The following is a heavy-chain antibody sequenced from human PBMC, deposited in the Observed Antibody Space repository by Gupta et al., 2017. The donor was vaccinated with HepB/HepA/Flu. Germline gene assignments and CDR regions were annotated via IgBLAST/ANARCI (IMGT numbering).Heavy chain of an antibody. D-gene: IGHD2-2*01. J-gene: IGHJ4*02. V-gene: IGHV3-15*01. CDR2: IKSKTDGGTT. CDR1: GITFPNAW. CDR3: TTDCSSTSAKFDY. Sequence: EVQLVGSGGGLVKPGGSLIFSCAASGITFPNAWMSWVPKAEGKGLEWVGRIKSKTDGGTTEYAAPVKGRFTISRDDSKNTLYLQMNSLKAEDTAVYYCTTDCSSTSAKFDYWGQGTLLTVSS.